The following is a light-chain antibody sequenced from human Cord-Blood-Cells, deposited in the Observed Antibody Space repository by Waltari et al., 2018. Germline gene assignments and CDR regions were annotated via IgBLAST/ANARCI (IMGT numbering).Light chain of an antibody. Sequence: DIQLTQSPSFLSASVGDRVTITCRASQGISSYLAWYQQKPGKAPKLLIYAASTLQSGVPSRFSGSGSGTEFTLTIRSLQPEDFATYYCQQLNSHPFTFGPGTKVDIK. CDR1: QGISSY. V-gene: IGKV1-9*01. CDR3: QQLNSHPFT. CDR2: AAS. J-gene: IGKJ3*01.